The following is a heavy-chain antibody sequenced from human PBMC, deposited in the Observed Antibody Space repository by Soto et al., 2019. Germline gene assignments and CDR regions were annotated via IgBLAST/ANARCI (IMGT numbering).Heavy chain of an antibody. D-gene: IGHD6-19*01. CDR2: IYHSGST. V-gene: IGHV4-30-2*01. Sequence: QLQLQKSGSGLVKPSQTLSLTCAVSGGSISSGGYSWSWIRQPPGKGLEWIGYIYHSGSTYYNPSLTSRGTISVDRSKNQFSLKLSSVTAADTAVYYCARAGGLGAVAADYWGQGTLVTVSS. CDR3: ARAGGLGAVAADY. J-gene: IGHJ4*02. CDR1: GGSISSGGYS.